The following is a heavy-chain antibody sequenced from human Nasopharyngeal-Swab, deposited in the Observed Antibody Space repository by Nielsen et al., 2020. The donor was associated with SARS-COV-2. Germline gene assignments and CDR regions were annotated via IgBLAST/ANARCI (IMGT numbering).Heavy chain of an antibody. J-gene: IGHJ5*02. CDR3: AKYAHYDFLSGYHLGWFDP. V-gene: IGHV4-59*01. CDR2: IYYSGGA. Sequence: RQAPGKGLEWIRYIYYSGGANYNLSLKSRVTISVDTSKNQFSLKLNSVTAADTAVYYCAKYAHYDFLSGYHLGWFDPWGQGTLVTVSS. D-gene: IGHD3-3*01.